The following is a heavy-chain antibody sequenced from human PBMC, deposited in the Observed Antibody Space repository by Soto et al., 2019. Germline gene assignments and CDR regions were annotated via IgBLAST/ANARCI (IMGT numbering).Heavy chain of an antibody. CDR2: INPSSGRT. V-gene: IGHV1-46*01. Sequence: QVQLVQSGAEVKKPGASVRVSCKASGYTFTSYSMHWVRQAPGQGLEWMGVINPSSGRTSYEQNFQGRVTMTSDTSTSIVYMEMSSLKSEDTAVYYCARDHNFGFILYAMDVWGQGTTVTVSS. CDR1: GYTFTSYS. D-gene: IGHD2-15*01. CDR3: ARDHNFGFILYAMDV. J-gene: IGHJ6*02.